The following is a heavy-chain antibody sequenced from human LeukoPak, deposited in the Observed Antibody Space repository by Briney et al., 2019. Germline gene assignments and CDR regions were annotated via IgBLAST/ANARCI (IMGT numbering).Heavy chain of an antibody. D-gene: IGHD4-23*01. CDR3: AKQAYAGKVFDY. Sequence: GGSLRLSCAASGFTFSSYGMHWVRQAPGKGLEWVAVISYDGSNKYYADSVEGRFTISRDNSKNTLYLQMNSLRAEDTAVYYCAKQAYAGKVFDYWGQGTLVTVSS. CDR1: GFTFSSYG. CDR2: ISYDGSNK. J-gene: IGHJ4*02. V-gene: IGHV3-30*18.